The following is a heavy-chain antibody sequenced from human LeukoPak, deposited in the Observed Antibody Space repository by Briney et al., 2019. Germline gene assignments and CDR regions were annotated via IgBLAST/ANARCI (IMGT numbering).Heavy chain of an antibody. Sequence: SETLSLTCTVSGGSICSHYWSWIRQPPGKGLEWIGYIYYSGSTNYNPSLKSRVTISVDTSKNQFSLKLSSVTAADTAVYYCARHGGSSSFDYWGQGTLVTVSS. CDR1: GGSICSHY. CDR3: ARHGGSSSFDY. D-gene: IGHD6-6*01. J-gene: IGHJ4*02. V-gene: IGHV4-59*08. CDR2: IYYSGST.